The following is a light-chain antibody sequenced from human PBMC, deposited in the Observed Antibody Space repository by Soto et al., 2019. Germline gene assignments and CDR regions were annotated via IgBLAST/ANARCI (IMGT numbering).Light chain of an antibody. CDR1: SSDVGGYDY. CDR2: EVS. V-gene: IGLV2-14*01. J-gene: IGLJ3*02. CDR3: SSRTSSNTWV. Sequence: QSPLTQPATVSGSPGQSITISCTGSSSDVGGYDYVSWHQQHPGKAPKLMIYEVSYRSSGISTRFSGAKSGNTASLTISGLQAEDEADYYCSSRTSSNTWVFGGGTKLTVL.